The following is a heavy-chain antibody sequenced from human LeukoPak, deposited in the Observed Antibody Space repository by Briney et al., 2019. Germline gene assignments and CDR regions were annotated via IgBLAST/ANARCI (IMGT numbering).Heavy chain of an antibody. CDR1: GFTFSSYG. Sequence: SGGSPRLSCAASGFTFSSYGMSWVRQAPGKGLEWVSAITGNGANTFYADSVKGRFTISRDNSKNTMYLQMNSLRAEDTALYYCARDRSGSYPNWFDPWGQGTLVTVSS. J-gene: IGHJ5*02. V-gene: IGHV3-23*01. D-gene: IGHD3-10*01. CDR3: ARDRSGSYPNWFDP. CDR2: ITGNGANT.